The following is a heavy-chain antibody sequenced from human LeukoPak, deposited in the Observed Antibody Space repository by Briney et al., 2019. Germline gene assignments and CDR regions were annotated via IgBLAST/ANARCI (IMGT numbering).Heavy chain of an antibody. CDR1: GFTFSSHW. CDR3: SRDPNGDYVGAFDFQR. Sequence: GGSLRLSCAASGFTFSSHWMSWVRQTPGKGLEWVAHINQDGSERYYVDSVKGRFTISRDNAKSSLHLQMNSLRAEDTAVYYCSRDPNGDYVGAFDFQRWGQGTLVTVSS. V-gene: IGHV3-7*03. CDR2: INQDGSER. J-gene: IGHJ1*01. D-gene: IGHD4-17*01.